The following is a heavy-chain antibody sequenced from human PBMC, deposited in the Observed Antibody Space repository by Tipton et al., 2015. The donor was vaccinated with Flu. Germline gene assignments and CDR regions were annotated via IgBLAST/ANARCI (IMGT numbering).Heavy chain of an antibody. Sequence: TLSLTCSVSGGSIRSPYWSWIRQPPGKGLEWIGYISHSGTTSYNPFLKSRLTLSLYTSKNQFSLGLSSVTAADTALYFCARQFCSSVTCYGDDAFDVWGQGKKVIVSS. D-gene: IGHD2-2*01. CDR3: ARQFCSSVTCYGDDAFDV. J-gene: IGHJ3*01. V-gene: IGHV4-59*11. CDR1: GGSIRSPY. CDR2: ISHSGTT.